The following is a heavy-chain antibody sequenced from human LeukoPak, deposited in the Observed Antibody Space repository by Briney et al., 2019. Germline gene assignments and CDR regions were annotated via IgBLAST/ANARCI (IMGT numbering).Heavy chain of an antibody. CDR2: VIPIFGTA. CDR3: AKADRTGSFSSYYMDV. V-gene: IGHV1-69*01. Sequence: SVKVSCKASGGTFSSYAISWVRQAPGQGLEWMGGVIPIFGTANYAQKFQGRVTITADESTSTAYMELSSLRSEDTAVYYCAKADRTGSFSSYYMDVWGKGTTVTVSS. CDR1: GGTFSSYA. J-gene: IGHJ6*03. D-gene: IGHD1-14*01.